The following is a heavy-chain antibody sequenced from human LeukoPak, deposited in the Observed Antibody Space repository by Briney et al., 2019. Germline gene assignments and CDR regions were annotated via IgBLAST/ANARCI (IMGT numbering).Heavy chain of an antibody. CDR1: GFTFSIYG. D-gene: IGHD1-26*01. V-gene: IGHV3-33*01. Sequence: GGSLRLSCAASGFTFSIYGMHWVRQAPGKGLEWVAVIWNDGSNKYYADSVKGRFTISRENAKSSLYLQMNSLRAEDTAVYYCARGRSGSYFDSWGQGTLVAVSS. CDR2: IWNDGSNK. J-gene: IGHJ4*02. CDR3: ARGRSGSYFDS.